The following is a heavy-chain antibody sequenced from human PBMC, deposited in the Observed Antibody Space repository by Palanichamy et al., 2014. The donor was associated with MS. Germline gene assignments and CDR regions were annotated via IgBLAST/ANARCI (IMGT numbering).Heavy chain of an antibody. CDR3: ARQDSSGYYLTYWYFDL. V-gene: IGHV4-39*01. CDR1: GASISNSSYY. CDR2: ISYSEST. J-gene: IGHJ2*01. Sequence: LQLQESGPGLVKPSETLSLTCSVSGASISNSSYYWGWVRQPPQKGLEWLGSISYSESTYYNPSLKGRFIISIDTSKNQFSLKLSSVTAADTAVYYCARQDSSGYYLTYWYFDLWGRGTLVTVSS. D-gene: IGHD3-22*01.